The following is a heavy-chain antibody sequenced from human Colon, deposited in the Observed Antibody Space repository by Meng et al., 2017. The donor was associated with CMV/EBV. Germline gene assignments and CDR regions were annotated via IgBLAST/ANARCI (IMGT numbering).Heavy chain of an antibody. V-gene: IGHV1-2*06. CDR3: ASELRDGYYIDF. CDR2: ITPNSGST. J-gene: IGHJ4*02. D-gene: IGHD3-10*01. CDR1: GYTFTAYS. Sequence: SCKASGYTFTAYSIRWVRQAAGRALWWMGRITPNSGSTNYGLMFQGRVTMTRNTSISTAYMELSWLRSDDTALYFCASELRDGYYIDFWGPGTLVTVSS.